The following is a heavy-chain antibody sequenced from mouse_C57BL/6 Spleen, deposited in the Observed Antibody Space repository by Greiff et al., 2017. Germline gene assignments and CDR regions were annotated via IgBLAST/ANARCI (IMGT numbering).Heavy chain of an antibody. J-gene: IGHJ2*01. Sequence: VQLQQPGAELVKPGASVKLSCKASGYTFTSYWMQWVKQRPGQGLEWIGEIDPSDSYTNYNQKFKGKATLTVDTSSSTAYMQLSSLTSEDSAVYYCARGYYGNYVTSYFDYWGQGTTLTVSS. D-gene: IGHD2-1*01. CDR2: IDPSDSYT. V-gene: IGHV1-50*01. CDR3: ARGYYGNYVTSYFDY. CDR1: GYTFTSYW.